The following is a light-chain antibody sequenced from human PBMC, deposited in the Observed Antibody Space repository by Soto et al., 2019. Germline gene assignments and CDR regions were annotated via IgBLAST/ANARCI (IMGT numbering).Light chain of an antibody. J-gene: IGKJ4*01. V-gene: IGKV1-33*01. CDR2: DAS. CDR1: QDISNY. Sequence: DIQMTHSPSSLSASVGDRVTITCQASQDISNYLNWYQQKPGKAPKLLIYDASNLETGVPSRCSGSGSGTDFTFTISSLQPEDIATYYCQQYDNLPSLTFGGGTKVDIK. CDR3: QQYDNLPSLT.